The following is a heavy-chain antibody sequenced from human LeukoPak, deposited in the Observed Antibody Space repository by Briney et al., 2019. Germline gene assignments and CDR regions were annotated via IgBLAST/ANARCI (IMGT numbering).Heavy chain of an antibody. CDR3: AADRNNRSWYYY. J-gene: IGHJ4*02. V-gene: IGHV4-59*08. CDR1: GGSISSYY. CDR2: SDKSGST. Sequence: PSETLSLTCSVSGGSISSYYWSWIRQPPGKGPEWIGYSDKSGSTNYNPSLKSRATISVDTSTNQFSLRLSSVTAADTAVYYCAADRNNRSWYYYWGQGILVTVSS. D-gene: IGHD2/OR15-2a*01.